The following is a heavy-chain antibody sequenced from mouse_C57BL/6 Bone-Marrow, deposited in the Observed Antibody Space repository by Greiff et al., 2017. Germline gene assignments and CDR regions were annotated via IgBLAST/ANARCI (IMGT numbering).Heavy chain of an antibody. D-gene: IGHD1-1*01. J-gene: IGHJ1*03. V-gene: IGHV14-4*01. CDR1: GFNIKDDY. CDR3: TTATVVEWYFGV. Sequence: VQLQQSGAELVRPGASVKLSCTASGFNIKDDYMHWVEQRPEQGLEWIGWIDPENGDTEYASKFQGKATITADTSSNTAYLQLSSLTSEDTAVYYCTTATVVEWYFGVWGTGTTVTVSS. CDR2: IDPENGDT.